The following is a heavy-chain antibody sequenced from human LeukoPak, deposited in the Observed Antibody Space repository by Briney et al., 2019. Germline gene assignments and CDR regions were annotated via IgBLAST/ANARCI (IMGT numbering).Heavy chain of an antibody. D-gene: IGHD3-10*01. J-gene: IGHJ4*02. Sequence: GGTLRLSCADSGFTFDDYAMNWVRQAPGKGLEWVSGINWNGGSTGYADSVKGRFTISRDNAKNSLYLQMNSLRDEDTAVYYCARAAGHYFDYWGQGSLVTVSS. CDR1: GFTFDDYA. CDR2: INWNGGST. V-gene: IGHV3-20*04. CDR3: ARAAGHYFDY.